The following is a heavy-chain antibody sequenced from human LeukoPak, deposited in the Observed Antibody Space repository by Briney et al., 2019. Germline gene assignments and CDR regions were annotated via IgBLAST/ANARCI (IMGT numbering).Heavy chain of an antibody. CDR1: GYTLTELS. Sequence: ASVKVSCKVSGYTLTELSMHWVRQAPGKGLGWMGGFDPEDGETIYAQKFEGRVTMTEGTSTDTAYMELSSVRSEDTAVYYCATVGDYDSSGYYYESAYWGQGTLVTVSS. V-gene: IGHV1-24*01. CDR2: FDPEDGET. J-gene: IGHJ4*02. CDR3: ATVGDYDSSGYYYESAY. D-gene: IGHD3-22*01.